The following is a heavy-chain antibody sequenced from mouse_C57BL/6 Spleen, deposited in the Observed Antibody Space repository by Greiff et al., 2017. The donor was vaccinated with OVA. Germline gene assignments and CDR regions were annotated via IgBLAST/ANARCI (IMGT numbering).Heavy chain of an antibody. CDR1: GYTFTDYN. CDR2: INPNNGGT. D-gene: IGHD2-3*01. J-gene: IGHJ4*01. V-gene: IGHV1-22*01. Sequence: VHVKQSGPELVKPGASVKMSCKASGYTFTDYNMHWVKQSHGKSLEWIGYINPNNGGTSYNQKFKGKATLTVNKSSSTAYMELRSLTSEDSAVYYCARKDDGYYVGAMDYWGQGTSVTVSS. CDR3: ARKDDGYYVGAMDY.